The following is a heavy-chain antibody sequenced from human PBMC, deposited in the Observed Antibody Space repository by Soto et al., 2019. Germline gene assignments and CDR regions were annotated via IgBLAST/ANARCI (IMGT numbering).Heavy chain of an antibody. J-gene: IGHJ4*02. CDR3: ARDLTPGYYDFWRIYPIGGY. D-gene: IGHD3-3*01. V-gene: IGHV3-11*01. Sequence: PGGSLRLSCAASGFTFSDYYMSWIRQAPGKGLEWVSYISSSGSTIYYADSVKGRFTISRDNAKNSLYLQMNSLRAEDTAVYYCARDLTPGYYDFWRIYPIGGYWGQGTLVTVSS. CDR2: ISSSGSTI. CDR1: GFTFSDYY.